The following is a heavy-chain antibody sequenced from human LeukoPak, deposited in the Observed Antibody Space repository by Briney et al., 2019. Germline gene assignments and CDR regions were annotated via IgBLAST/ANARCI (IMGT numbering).Heavy chain of an antibody. Sequence: PSETLSLTCAVSGGSISRYYWNWIRQPPGESLEWIGWIHYSGSTAYNPSLESRVTMSVDTSRNHISLKMTSVTAADTATYYCARWGYFDSSTYFVVEYWGQGVLVTVSS. CDR3: ARWGYFDSSTYFVVEY. D-gene: IGHD3-22*01. CDR1: GGSISRYY. CDR2: IHYSGST. J-gene: IGHJ4*02. V-gene: IGHV4-59*01.